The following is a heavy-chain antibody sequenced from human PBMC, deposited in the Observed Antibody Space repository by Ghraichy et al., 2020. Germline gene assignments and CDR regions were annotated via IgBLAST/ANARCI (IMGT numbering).Heavy chain of an antibody. CDR2: IYYSGST. CDR3: ARQVIAALDY. J-gene: IGHJ4*02. D-gene: IGHD6-13*01. Sequence: ESLSLTCTVSGGSISSSSYYWGWIRQPPGKGLEWIGSIYYSGSTYYNPSLKSRVTISVDTSKNQFSLKLSSVTAADTAVYYCARQVIAALDYWGQGTLVTVSS. V-gene: IGHV4-39*01. CDR1: GGSISSSSYY.